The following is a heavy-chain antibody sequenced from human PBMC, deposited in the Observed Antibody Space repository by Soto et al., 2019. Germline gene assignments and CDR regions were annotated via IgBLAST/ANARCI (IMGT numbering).Heavy chain of an antibody. CDR3: ARVPGP. Sequence: SETLCLTCTVSGVSISSYYWSWIRQPPGKGLEWIGYIYHSGSTYYNPSLKSRVTISVDRSKNQFSLKLSSVTAADTAVYYCARVPGPWGQGTLVTVSS. J-gene: IGHJ5*02. V-gene: IGHV4-59*12. CDR1: GVSISSYY. CDR2: IYHSGST.